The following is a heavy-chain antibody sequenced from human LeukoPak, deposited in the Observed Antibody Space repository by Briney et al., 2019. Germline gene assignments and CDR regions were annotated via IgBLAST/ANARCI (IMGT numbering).Heavy chain of an antibody. CDR1: GYTFTSYG. D-gene: IGHD3-16*01. Sequence: ASVKVSCKASGYTFTSYGISWVRQAPGQGLEWMGWISAYNGNTNYAQKLQGRVTMTTDTSTSTACMELRSLRSDDTAVYYCARAAPLDWGPRYYYGMDVWGQGTTVTVPS. CDR2: ISAYNGNT. J-gene: IGHJ6*02. CDR3: ARAAPLDWGPRYYYGMDV. V-gene: IGHV1-18*01.